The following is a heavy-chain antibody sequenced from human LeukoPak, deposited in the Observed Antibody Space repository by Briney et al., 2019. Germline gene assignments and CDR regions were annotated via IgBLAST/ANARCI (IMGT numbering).Heavy chain of an antibody. CDR3: ARMDYDTYAFDI. J-gene: IGHJ3*02. CDR1: GFTFSSYAM. Sequence: GSLRLSCAASGFTFSSYAMSWVHQPPGKGLEWIGEIYHSGSTNYNPSLKSRVTISVDKSKNQFSLKLSSVTAADTAVYYCARMDYDTYAFDIWGQGTMVTVSS. V-gene: IGHV4-4*02. CDR2: IYHSGST. D-gene: IGHD3-22*01.